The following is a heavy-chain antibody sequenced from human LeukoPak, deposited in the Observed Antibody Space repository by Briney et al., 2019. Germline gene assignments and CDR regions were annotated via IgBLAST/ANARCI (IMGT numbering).Heavy chain of an antibody. Sequence: PGGSLRLSCAASGFTFSSFEMVWVRQAPGKGLEWISYISTSGASTYYADSGKGRFTVSRDNVKNSMSLRMDTLRVEATAVYYCARERRYNYGYSGYYDHWGQGVLVTVSS. CDR3: ARERRYNYGYSGYYDH. CDR2: ISTSGAST. J-gene: IGHJ4*02. V-gene: IGHV3-48*03. D-gene: IGHD5-18*01. CDR1: GFTFSSFE.